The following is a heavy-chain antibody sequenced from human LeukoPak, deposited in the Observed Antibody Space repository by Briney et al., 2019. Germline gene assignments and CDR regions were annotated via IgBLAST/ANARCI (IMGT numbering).Heavy chain of an antibody. CDR3: ATGASKVTTDFANY. Sequence: GESLKISCKGSGYSFTNYWISWVRQMPEKGLEWMGRIDPSDSYTKYSPSFEGHVTISVDKSISTAFLQWSSLKASDSAMYYCATGASKVTTDFANYWGQGSQVAVSS. CDR1: GYSFTNYW. D-gene: IGHD4-17*01. V-gene: IGHV5-10-1*01. CDR2: IDPSDSYT. J-gene: IGHJ4*02.